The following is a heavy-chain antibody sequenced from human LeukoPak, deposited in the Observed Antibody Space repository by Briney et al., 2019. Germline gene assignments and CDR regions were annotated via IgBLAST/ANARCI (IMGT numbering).Heavy chain of an antibody. CDR2: MNPNSGNT. CDR3: ARVPQRYCTNGVCYFGY. V-gene: IGHV1-8*01. D-gene: IGHD2-8*01. J-gene: IGHJ4*02. CDR1: GYTFTSYD. Sequence: ASVKVSRKASGYTFTSYDINWVRQATGQGLEWMGWMNPNSGNTGYAQKFQGRVTMTRNTSISTAYMELSSLRSEDTAVYYCARVPQRYCTNGVCYFGYWGQGTLVTVSS.